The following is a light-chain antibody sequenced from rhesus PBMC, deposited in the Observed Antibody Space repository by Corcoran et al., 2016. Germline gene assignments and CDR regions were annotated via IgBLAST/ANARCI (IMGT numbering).Light chain of an antibody. CDR3: QQYYLIPLT. Sequence: DIVMTQSPDSLAVSLRERVTINCKSSQNLLHISNNKNYLAWYQQKPGQPPNLAIYWASTRESGVPARCSGSGAGTDFTRTISGLQAEELAVYYCQQYYLIPLTFGGGTKVEIK. CDR1: QNLLHISNNKNY. V-gene: IGKV4-1*01. CDR2: WAS. J-gene: IGKJ4*01.